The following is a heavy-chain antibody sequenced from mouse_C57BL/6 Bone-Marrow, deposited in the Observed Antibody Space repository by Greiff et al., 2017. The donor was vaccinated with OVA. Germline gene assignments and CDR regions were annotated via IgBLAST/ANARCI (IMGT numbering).Heavy chain of an antibody. Sequence: VQLVESGPELVKPGASVKISCKASGYAFSSSWMNWVKQRPGKGLEWIGRIYPGDGDTNYNGKFKGKATLTADKSSSTAYMQLSSLTSEDSAVYFCARGVTTVVAPMDYWGQGTSVTVSS. J-gene: IGHJ4*01. V-gene: IGHV1-82*01. CDR3: ARGVTTVVAPMDY. CDR1: GYAFSSSW. D-gene: IGHD1-1*01. CDR2: IYPGDGDT.